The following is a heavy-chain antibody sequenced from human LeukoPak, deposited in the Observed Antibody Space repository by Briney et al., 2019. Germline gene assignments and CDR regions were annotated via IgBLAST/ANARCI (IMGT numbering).Heavy chain of an antibody. J-gene: IGHJ4*02. V-gene: IGHV3-30*18. D-gene: IGHD3-22*01. Sequence: GGSLRLSCAASGFTFSSYGVHWVRQAPGKGLEWVAVISYDGSNKYYADSVKGRFTISRDNSKNTLYLQMNSLRAEDTAVYYCAKDLGYYDSSGYFDYWGQGTLVTVSS. CDR1: GFTFSSYG. CDR2: ISYDGSNK. CDR3: AKDLGYYDSSGYFDY.